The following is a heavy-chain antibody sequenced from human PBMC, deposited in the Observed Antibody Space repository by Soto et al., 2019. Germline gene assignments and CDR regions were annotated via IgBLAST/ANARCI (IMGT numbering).Heavy chain of an antibody. J-gene: IGHJ6*02. CDR1: GFTFSTYC. CDR3: AKDTYYDFWSGYYYYYGMDV. Sequence: GGSLRLSCAASGFTFSTYCMHWVRHAPGKGLEWVAVISYDGSNKYYADSVKGRFTISRDNSKNTLYLQMNSLRAEDTAVFYCAKDTYYDFWSGYYYYYGMDVWGQGTTVTVSS. D-gene: IGHD3-3*01. CDR2: ISYDGSNK. V-gene: IGHV3-30*18.